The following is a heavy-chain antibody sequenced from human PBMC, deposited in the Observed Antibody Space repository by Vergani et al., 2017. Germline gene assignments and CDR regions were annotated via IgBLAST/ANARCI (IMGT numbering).Heavy chain of an antibody. CDR3: ASWNQGVVYAFDI. V-gene: IGHV3-23*01. J-gene: IGHJ3*02. Sequence: EVQLLESGGGLVQPGGSLRLSCVASGFTFSSYAMSWVRQAPGKGLEWVSAISGSGGSTYYADSVKGRFTISRDNSKNTLYLQMNSLRAEDTAVYYCASWNQGVVYAFDIWGQGTLVTVSS. CDR1: GFTFSSYA. CDR2: ISGSGGST. D-gene: IGHD1-14*01.